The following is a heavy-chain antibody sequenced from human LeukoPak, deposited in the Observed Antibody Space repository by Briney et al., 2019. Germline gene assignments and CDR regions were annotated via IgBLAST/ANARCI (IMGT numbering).Heavy chain of an antibody. CDR2: INHSGST. D-gene: IGHD4-11*01. CDR1: GGSFSGYY. J-gene: IGHJ4*02. Sequence: SETLSLTCTVYGGSFSGYYWSWIRQPPGKGLEWIGEINHSGSTNYNPSLKSRVTISVDTSKNQFSLKLSSVTAADTAVYYCXXSVTVTTTPDPVNWGQGTLVTASS. CDR3: XXSVTVTTTPDPVN. V-gene: IGHV4-34*01.